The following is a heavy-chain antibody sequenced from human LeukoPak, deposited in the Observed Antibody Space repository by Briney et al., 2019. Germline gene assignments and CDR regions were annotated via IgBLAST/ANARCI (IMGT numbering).Heavy chain of an antibody. CDR2: IYYSGRT. J-gene: IGHJ2*01. CDR1: GGSISSSSYY. CDR3: ARGVSMIVVVIHDWYLDL. V-gene: IGHV4-39*01. Sequence: SETLSLTCTVSGGSISSSSYYWGWIRQPPGKGLEWIGNIYYSGRTYYNPSLKSRVTISVDTSKNQFSLKLSSVTATDTAVYYCARGVSMIVVVIHDWYLDLWGRGTLVTVSS. D-gene: IGHD3-22*01.